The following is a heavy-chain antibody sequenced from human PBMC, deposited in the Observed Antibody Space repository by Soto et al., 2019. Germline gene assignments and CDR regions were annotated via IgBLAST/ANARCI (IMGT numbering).Heavy chain of an antibody. Sequence: QVQLQESGPGLVKPSQTLSLTCTVSGGSISSGGYYWNWIRQHPGKGLEWIGYIYYSGSTYYNPSLKSRVTKSVDTSKNQFSLKLSSVTAADTAVYYCAREYCSGGSCYGAFDYWGQGTLVTVSS. CDR1: GGSISSGGYY. D-gene: IGHD2-15*01. CDR2: IYYSGST. V-gene: IGHV4-31*03. J-gene: IGHJ4*02. CDR3: AREYCSGGSCYGAFDY.